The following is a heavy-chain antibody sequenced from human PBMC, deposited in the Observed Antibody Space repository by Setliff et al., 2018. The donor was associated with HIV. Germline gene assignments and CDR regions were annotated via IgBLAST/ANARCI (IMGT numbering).Heavy chain of an antibody. J-gene: IGHJ4*02. CDR1: GGTFSSYA. CDR2: IIPIFGTA. CDR3: ARGVYSYTYYFDY. Sequence: GASVKVSCKASGGTFSSYAISWVRQAPGQGLEWMGGIIPIFGTANYAQKFQGRVTITTDESTSTAYMELSSLRSEDTAVYYCARGVYSYTYYFDYWGQGTLVTSPQ. V-gene: IGHV1-69*05. D-gene: IGHD5-18*01.